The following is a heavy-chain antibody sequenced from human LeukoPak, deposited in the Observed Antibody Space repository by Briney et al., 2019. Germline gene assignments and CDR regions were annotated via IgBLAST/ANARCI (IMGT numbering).Heavy chain of an antibody. J-gene: IGHJ3*02. V-gene: IGHV4-4*07. CDR2: IYTSGST. D-gene: IGHD2-2*01. CDR3: AREEDIVVVSAFDI. CDR1: GGSISSYY. Sequence: PSETLSLTCTVSGGSISSYYWSWIRQPAGKGLEWIGRIYTSGSTNYNPSLKSRVTMSVDTSKNQFSLKRSSVTAADTAVYYCAREEDIVVVSAFDIWGQGTMVTVSS.